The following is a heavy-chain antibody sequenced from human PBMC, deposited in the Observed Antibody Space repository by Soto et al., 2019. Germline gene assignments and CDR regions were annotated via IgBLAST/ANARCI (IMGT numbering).Heavy chain of an antibody. CDR1: GFTFTSYD. J-gene: IGHJ4*02. CDR3: AKDLDYYDSSGPFDY. D-gene: IGHD3-22*01. Sequence: PGGSLRLSCAASGFTFTSYDMHWVRQAPGKGLEWMALILHDGSNKYYADSVKGRFTISRDNSKNTLYLQMNSLRAEDTAVYYCAKDLDYYDSSGPFDYWGQGTLVTVSS. CDR2: ILHDGSNK. V-gene: IGHV3-30*18.